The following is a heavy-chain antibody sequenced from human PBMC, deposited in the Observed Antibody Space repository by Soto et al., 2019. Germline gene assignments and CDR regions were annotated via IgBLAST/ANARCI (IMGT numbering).Heavy chain of an antibody. CDR1: GYTFTGYY. D-gene: IGHD6-19*01. CDR2: ISAYNGNT. Sequence: ASVKVSCKASGYTFTGYYMHWVRQAPGQGLEWMGWISAYNGNTNYAQKLQGRVTMTTDTSTSTAYMELRSLRSDDTAVYYCARDPPYSSGWYAGFDPWGQGTLVTVSS. J-gene: IGHJ5*02. V-gene: IGHV1-18*04. CDR3: ARDPPYSSGWYAGFDP.